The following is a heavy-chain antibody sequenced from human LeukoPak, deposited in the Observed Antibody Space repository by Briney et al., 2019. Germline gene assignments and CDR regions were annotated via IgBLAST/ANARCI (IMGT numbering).Heavy chain of an antibody. CDR1: GFSLNTGGGG. V-gene: IGHV2-5*01. J-gene: IGHJ4*02. Sequence: ESGPTLVRPTQTLTLTCTFSGFSLNTGGGGVGWFRQPPGKALEWLALIYWNDDKRYSPSLKSRLTITKDTSRNQVVLTMTNMDPVDTATYYCAHTPDYCGGNCFPGGWGQGTLVTVSS. CDR3: AHTPDYCGGNCFPGG. CDR2: IYWNDDK. D-gene: IGHD2-21*01.